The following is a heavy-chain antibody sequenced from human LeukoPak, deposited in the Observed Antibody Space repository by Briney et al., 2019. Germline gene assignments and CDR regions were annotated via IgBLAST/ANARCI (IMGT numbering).Heavy chain of an antibody. CDR3: ARVSAPGTSGWYFGY. Sequence: GGSLRLSCAASGFTFSSYGMNWVRQAPGKGLEWVSYISTSSNRIDYADSVKGRFTMPRDNAKNLLYLQMNSLRDEDTAMYYCARVSAPGTSGWYFGYWGQGTLVTVSS. CDR1: GFTFSSYG. D-gene: IGHD6-19*01. J-gene: IGHJ4*02. CDR2: ISTSSNRI. V-gene: IGHV3-48*02.